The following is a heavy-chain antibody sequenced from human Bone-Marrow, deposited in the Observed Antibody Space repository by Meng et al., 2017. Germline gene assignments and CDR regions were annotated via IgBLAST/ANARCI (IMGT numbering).Heavy chain of an antibody. V-gene: IGHV3-11*04. CDR3: ARAPHPGRGAEYYFDY. J-gene: IGHJ4*02. Sequence: GESLKISCAASGFTFSDYYMSWIRQAPGKGLEWVSYISSSGSTIYYADSVKGRFTISRDNAKNSLYLQMNSLRAEDTAVYYCARAPHPGRGAEYYFDYWGQGTLVTVSS. CDR1: GFTFSDYY. D-gene: IGHD3-10*01. CDR2: ISSSGSTI.